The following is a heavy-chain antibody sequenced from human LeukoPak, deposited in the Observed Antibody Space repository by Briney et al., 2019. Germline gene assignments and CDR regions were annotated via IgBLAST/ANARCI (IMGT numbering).Heavy chain of an antibody. J-gene: IGHJ4*02. Sequence: PSGTLSLTCTVSGGSISSYYWSWIRQPPGKGLEWIGYIYYSGSTNYNPSLKSRVSISVDTSKNQFSLKLSSVTAADTAVYYCAREAHIVVVTASAYFDYWGQGTLVTVSS. V-gene: IGHV4-59*01. CDR1: GGSISSYY. CDR2: IYYSGST. D-gene: IGHD2-21*02. CDR3: AREAHIVVVTASAYFDY.